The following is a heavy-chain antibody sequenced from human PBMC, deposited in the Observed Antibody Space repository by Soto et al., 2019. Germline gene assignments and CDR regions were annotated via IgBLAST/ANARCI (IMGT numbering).Heavy chain of an antibody. CDR3: ARVKATVTPKKYYFDY. CDR2: INHSGST. J-gene: IGHJ4*02. CDR1: GGSFSGYY. D-gene: IGHD4-17*01. V-gene: IGHV4-34*01. Sequence: PSETLSLTCAVYGGSFSGYYWSWIRQPPGKGLEWIGEINHSGSTNYNPSLKSRVTISVDTSKNQFSLKLSSVTAADTAVYYCARVKATVTPKKYYFDYWGQGTLVTVSS.